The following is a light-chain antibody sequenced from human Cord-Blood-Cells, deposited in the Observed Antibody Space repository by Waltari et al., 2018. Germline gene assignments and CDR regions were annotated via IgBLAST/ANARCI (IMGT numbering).Light chain of an antibody. J-gene: IGLJ3*02. CDR3: GADHGSGSNFGWV. CDR1: SGYSNYK. CDR2: VGTGGIVG. V-gene: IGLV9-49*01. Sequence: QPVLTQPPSASASLGASVTLTCTLSSGYSNYKVDWYQQRPGKGPRFVMRVGTGGIVGSKGDGTPYRFSVLGSGLNRYLTIKNIQEEDESDYHCGADHGSGSNFGWVFGGGTKLTVL.